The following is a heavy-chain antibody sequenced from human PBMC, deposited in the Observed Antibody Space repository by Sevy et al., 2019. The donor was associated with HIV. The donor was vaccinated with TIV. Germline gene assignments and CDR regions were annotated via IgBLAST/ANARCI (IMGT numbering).Heavy chain of an antibody. CDR3: ASPGTKGFDP. CDR1: GFTFSSYW. CDR2: IKQDGSDK. D-gene: IGHD2-8*01. Sequence: GGSLRLSCAASGFTFSSYWMSWVRQAPGKRLEWVANIKQDGSDKYYVDSVKGRFTISRDNAKNSLYLQMNSLRVEDTAVYYCASPGTKGFDPWGQGTLVTVSS. V-gene: IGHV3-7*03. J-gene: IGHJ5*02.